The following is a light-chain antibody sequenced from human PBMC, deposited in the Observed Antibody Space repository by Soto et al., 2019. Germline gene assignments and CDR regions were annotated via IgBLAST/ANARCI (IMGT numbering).Light chain of an antibody. CDR1: QSVSSL. V-gene: IGKV3-11*01. J-gene: IGKJ3*01. CDR2: DAS. Sequence: EIVLTQSPATLSLSPGERAALSCRASQSVSSLLAWYQQKPGQAPRLLIYDASKRATGIPARFSGSGSGTDFTLTISSLEPEDFAVYYCHQRSYWPPSFGPGTKVDIK. CDR3: HQRSYWPPS.